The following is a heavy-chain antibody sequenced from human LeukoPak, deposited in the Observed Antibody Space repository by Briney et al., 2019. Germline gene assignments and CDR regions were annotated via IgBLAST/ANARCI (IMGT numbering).Heavy chain of an antibody. D-gene: IGHD3-10*01. Sequence: SETLSLTCTVSGGSISSYYWSWIRQPPGKGLEWIGYIYYSGSTNYNPSLKSRVTISVDTSKNQFSLKLSSVTAADTAVYYCATEDYYGSGSYANYFDYWGQGTLVTVSS. CDR1: GGSISSYY. V-gene: IGHV4-59*12. CDR2: IYYSGST. J-gene: IGHJ4*02. CDR3: ATEDYYGSGSYANYFDY.